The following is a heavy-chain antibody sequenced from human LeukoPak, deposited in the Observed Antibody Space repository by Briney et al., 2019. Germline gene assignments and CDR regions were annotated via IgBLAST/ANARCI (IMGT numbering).Heavy chain of an antibody. D-gene: IGHD3-3*01. V-gene: IGHV1-2*02. J-gene: IGHJ5*02. CDR3: ARDFTIFGVVTPRRVFDP. CDR1: GYTFTGCY. CDR2: INPNSGGT. Sequence: ASVKVSCKASGYTFTGCYMHWVRQAPGQGLEWMGWINPNSGGTNYAQKFQGRVTMTRDTSISTAYMELSRLRSDDTAVYYCARDFTIFGVVTPRRVFDPWGQGTLVTASS.